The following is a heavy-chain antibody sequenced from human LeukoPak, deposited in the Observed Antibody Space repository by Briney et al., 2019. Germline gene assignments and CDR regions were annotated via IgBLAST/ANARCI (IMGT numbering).Heavy chain of an antibody. V-gene: IGHV1-46*01. J-gene: IGHJ3*02. CDR3: ASKISLSAFDI. CDR1: GYTFTNYY. Sequence: ASVKVSCKASGYTFTNYYIHWVRQAPGQGLEWMGMINTSGGTTTYAQKFQDSVTMTRDTSTATVYMELRSLRFEDTAVYYCASKISLSAFDIWGQGTMVTVSS. CDR2: INTSGGTT.